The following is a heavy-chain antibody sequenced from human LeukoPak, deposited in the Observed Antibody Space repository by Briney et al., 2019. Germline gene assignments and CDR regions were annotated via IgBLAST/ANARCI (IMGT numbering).Heavy chain of an antibody. V-gene: IGHV3-30*02. CDR2: IRYDGSNK. CDR1: GFTFSNYG. Sequence: GGSLRLSCAASGFTFSNYGMHWVRQAPGKGLEWVAFIRYDGSNKYYADSVKGRFTISRDNSKNTLYLQMNSLRAEDTAVYYCAKGGYYGDYYDYWGQGTLVTVSS. CDR3: AKGGYYGDYYDY. J-gene: IGHJ4*02. D-gene: IGHD4-17*01.